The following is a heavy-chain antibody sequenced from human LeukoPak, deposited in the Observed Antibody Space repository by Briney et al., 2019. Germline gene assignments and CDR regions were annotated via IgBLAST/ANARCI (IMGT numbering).Heavy chain of an antibody. CDR1: GGSFSGYY. J-gene: IGHJ4*02. CDR3: ARPNYYGSGSYHRHRRYYFDY. D-gene: IGHD3-10*01. CDR2: INHSGST. V-gene: IGHV4-34*01. Sequence: NPSETLSLTCAVYGGSFSGYYWSWIRQPPGKGLEWIGEINHSGSTNYNPSLKSRVTISVDTSKNQFSLKLSSVTAADTAVYYCARPNYYGSGSYHRHRRYYFDYWGQGTLVTVSS.